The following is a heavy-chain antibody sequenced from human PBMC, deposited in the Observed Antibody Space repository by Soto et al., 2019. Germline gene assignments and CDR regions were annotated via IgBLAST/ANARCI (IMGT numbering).Heavy chain of an antibody. CDR1: GFTFSSYS. Sequence: GGSLRLSCAASGFTFSSYSMNWVRQAPGKGLEWVSSISSSSSYIYYADSVKGRFTISRDNAKNSLYLQMNSLRAEDTAVYYCASLGQQLVNYYYYMDVWGKGTTVTVSS. V-gene: IGHV3-21*01. J-gene: IGHJ6*03. D-gene: IGHD6-13*01. CDR2: ISSSSSYI. CDR3: ASLGQQLVNYYYYMDV.